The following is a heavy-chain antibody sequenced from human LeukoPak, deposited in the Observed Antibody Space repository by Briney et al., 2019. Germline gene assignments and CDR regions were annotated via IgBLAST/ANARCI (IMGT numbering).Heavy chain of an antibody. V-gene: IGHV3-30-3*01. J-gene: IGHJ6*02. Sequence: GRSLRLSCAASGFTFSSYAMHWVRQAPGKGLEWVAVISYDGSNKYYADSVKGRFTISRDNSKNTLYLQMNSLRAEDTAVYYCARDGQFYGMDVWGQGTSVIVSS. D-gene: IGHD5-24*01. CDR3: ARDGQFYGMDV. CDR2: ISYDGSNK. CDR1: GFTFSSYA.